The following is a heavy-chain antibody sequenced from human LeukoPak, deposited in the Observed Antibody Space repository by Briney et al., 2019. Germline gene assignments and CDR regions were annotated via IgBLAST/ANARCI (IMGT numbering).Heavy chain of an antibody. CDR3: ARSDFWSGYCDY. J-gene: IGHJ4*02. CDR2: IYTSGST. Sequence: SETLSLTCTVSGGSISSGSYYWSWIRQPAGKGLEWIGRIYTSGSTNYNPSLKSRVTISVDTSKNQFSLKLSSVTAADTAVYYCARSDFWSGYCDYWGQGTLVTVSS. V-gene: IGHV4-61*02. CDR1: GGSISSGSYY. D-gene: IGHD3-3*01.